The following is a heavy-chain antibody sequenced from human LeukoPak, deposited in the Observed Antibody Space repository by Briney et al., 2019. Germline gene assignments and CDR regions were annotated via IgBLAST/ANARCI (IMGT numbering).Heavy chain of an antibody. V-gene: IGHV1-18*01. CDR3: ARGYDYGDYVGDFDY. J-gene: IGHJ4*02. CDR2: ITTYNGNT. D-gene: IGHD4-17*01. CDR1: GYTFTSYP. Sequence: ASVKVSCKASGYTFTSYPISWVRQAPGQGLQWMGWITTYNGNTKYAQKLQGRVTMTTDTYTSTVYMDLRGLRSDDTAVYYCARGYDYGDYVGDFDYWGQGTLVTVSS.